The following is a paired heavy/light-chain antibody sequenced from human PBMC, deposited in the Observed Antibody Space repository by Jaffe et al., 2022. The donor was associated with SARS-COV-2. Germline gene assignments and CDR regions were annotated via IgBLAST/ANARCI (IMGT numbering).Heavy chain of an antibody. CDR3: TSLGYQLLRSGDYYYYGMDV. CDR2: IKSKTDGGTT. CDR1: GFTFSNAW. V-gene: IGHV3-15*01. J-gene: IGHJ6*02. D-gene: IGHD2-2*01. Sequence: EVQLVESGGGLVKPGGSLRLSCAASGFTFSNAWMSWVRQAPGKGLEWVGRIKSKTDGGTTDYAAPVKGRFTISRDDSKNTLYLQMNSLKTEDTAVYYCTSLGYQLLRSGDYYYYGMDVWGQGTTVTVSS.
Light chain of an antibody. V-gene: IGLV7-46*01. CDR3: LLSYSGAGV. CDR2: DTS. Sequence: QAVVTQEPSLTVSPGGTVTLTCGSSTGAVTSGHYPYWFQQKPGQAPRTLIYDTSNKHSWTPARFSGSLLGGKAALTLSGAQPEDEAEYYCLLSYSGAGVFGGGTKLTVL. CDR1: TGAVTSGHY. J-gene: IGLJ2*01.